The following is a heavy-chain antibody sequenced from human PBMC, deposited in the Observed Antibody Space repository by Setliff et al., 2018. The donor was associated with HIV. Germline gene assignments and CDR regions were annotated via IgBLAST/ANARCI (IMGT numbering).Heavy chain of an antibody. Sequence: GGSLRLSCAASGFTFSSYAMDWVRQVPGKAPEWVSYINSGGTDIHYPDSVKGRFSISRDNAKNSLYLQMNSLRLEDTALYYCGKDILPGGLAKWGQGTLVTVSS. V-gene: IGHV3-21*04. CDR2: INSGGTDI. J-gene: IGHJ4*02. CDR1: GFTFSSYA. CDR3: GKDILPGGLAK. D-gene: IGHD3-10*01.